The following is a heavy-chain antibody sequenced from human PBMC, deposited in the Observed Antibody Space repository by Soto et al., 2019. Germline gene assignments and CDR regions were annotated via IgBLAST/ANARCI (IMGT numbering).Heavy chain of an antibody. D-gene: IGHD3-3*01. Sequence: SETLSLTCAVYGGSFSGYYWNWIRQPPGKGLEWIGEIDHSGYTNYNPSLKSRVTISVDTSKNQFSLRLTSVTAADTAVYYCARVRDWFDTWGQGTLVT. CDR3: ARVRDWFDT. V-gene: IGHV4-34*01. CDR1: GGSFSGYY. CDR2: IDHSGYT. J-gene: IGHJ5*02.